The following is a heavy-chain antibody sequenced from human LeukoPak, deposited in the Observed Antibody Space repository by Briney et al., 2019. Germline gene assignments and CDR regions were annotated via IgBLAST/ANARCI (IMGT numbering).Heavy chain of an antibody. D-gene: IGHD3-10*01. Sequence: SETLSLTCTVSGGSISSSSYYWSWIRQPPGKGLEWIGYIYYSGSTNYNPSLKSRVTISVDTSKNQFSLKLSSVTAADTAVYYCARLWFGELLTEDNWFDPWGQGTLVTVSS. CDR1: GGSISSSSYY. CDR3: ARLWFGELLTEDNWFDP. V-gene: IGHV4-61*01. J-gene: IGHJ5*02. CDR2: IYYSGST.